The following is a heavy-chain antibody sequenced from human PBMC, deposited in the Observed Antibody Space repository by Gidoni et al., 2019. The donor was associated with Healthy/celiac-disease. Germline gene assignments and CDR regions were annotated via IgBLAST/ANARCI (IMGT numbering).Heavy chain of an antibody. Sequence: QLQLQESGPGLVKPSETLSLTCTVSGGSLSSSSYYWGWIRQPPGKGLEWIGSIYYSGRTYYNPSLKSRVNISVDTSKNQFSRKLSYVTAADKAVYYCARRIAVAGGNNWFDPWGQGTLVTVSS. CDR2: IYYSGRT. V-gene: IGHV4-39*01. CDR1: GGSLSSSSYY. J-gene: IGHJ5*02. CDR3: ARRIAVAGGNNWFDP. D-gene: IGHD6-19*01.